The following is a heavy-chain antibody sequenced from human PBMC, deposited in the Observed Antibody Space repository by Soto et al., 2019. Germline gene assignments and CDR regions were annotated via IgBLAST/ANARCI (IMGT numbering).Heavy chain of an antibody. J-gene: IGHJ4*02. CDR1: GYTFTSHY. CDR2: IHPSDGDT. Sequence: QVQLVQSGTEVKKPGASVKVSCKTSGYTFTSHYMHWVRQAPGQGLEWMGLIHPSDGDTAYAQRFRGRVTMNRDASTSTVYMELNNLTSEDTAVFYCAREAGSFDFWGQGTLITVPS. CDR3: AREAGSFDF. D-gene: IGHD6-25*01. V-gene: IGHV1-46*01.